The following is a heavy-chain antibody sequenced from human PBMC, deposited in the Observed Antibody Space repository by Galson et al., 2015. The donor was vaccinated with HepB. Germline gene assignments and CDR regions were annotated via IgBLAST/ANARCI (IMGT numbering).Heavy chain of an antibody. CDR1: GYSFTSYW. J-gene: IGHJ6*03. CDR3: AGHNVPTIFGVVTPAPGYYYYYMDV. CDR2: IYPGDSDT. Sequence: QSGAEVKKPGESLKISCQGSGYSFTSYWIGWVRQMPGKGLEWMGIIYPGDSDTRYSPSFQGQVTISADKSISTAYLQWSSLKASDTAMYYCAGHNVPTIFGVVTPAPGYYYYYMDVWGKGTTVTVSS. D-gene: IGHD3-3*01. V-gene: IGHV5-51*01.